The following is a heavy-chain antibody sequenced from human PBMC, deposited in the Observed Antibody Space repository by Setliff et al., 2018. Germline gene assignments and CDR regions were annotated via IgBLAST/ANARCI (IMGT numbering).Heavy chain of an antibody. CDR1: EFTFNKYW. J-gene: IGHJ1*01. V-gene: IGHV3-7*01. CDR2: IDPDGICK. Sequence: GGSLRLSCAASEFTFNKYWMTWVRQAPGKGLEWVAKIDPDGICKYYADSVKGRFTISKDNAKNSLYLQMNTLSSEDTALYFCARAASGSYGTEYFQHWGQGTLVTVSS. CDR3: ARAASGSYGTEYFQH. D-gene: IGHD1-26*01.